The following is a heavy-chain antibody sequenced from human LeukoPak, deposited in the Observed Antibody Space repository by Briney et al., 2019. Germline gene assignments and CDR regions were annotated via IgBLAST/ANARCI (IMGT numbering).Heavy chain of an antibody. D-gene: IGHD3-22*01. CDR2: ISSSGSTI. J-gene: IGHJ4*02. CDR3: ARDYYDSSGYFLVDY. V-gene: IGHV3-11*01. CDR1: GFTFSDYY. Sequence: GGSLRLSCAASGFTFSDYYMSWIRQAPGKGLEWVSYISSSGSTIYYADSVKGRFTISRDNAKNSLYLQMNSLRAEDTAVYYCARDYYDSSGYFLVDYWGQGTLVTVSS.